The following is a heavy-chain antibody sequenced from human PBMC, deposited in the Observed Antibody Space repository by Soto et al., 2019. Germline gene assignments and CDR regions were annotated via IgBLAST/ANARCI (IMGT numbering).Heavy chain of an antibody. Sequence: SETLSLTCAVSGGSISSSNWWGWVRQPPGKGLEWIGEIYHSGSTNYNPSLKSRVTISVDKSKNQFSLKLSSVTAADTAVYYCARDRSARHNFDYWGQGTLVTVSS. J-gene: IGHJ4*02. CDR1: GGSISSSNW. D-gene: IGHD6-13*01. V-gene: IGHV4-4*02. CDR2: IYHSGST. CDR3: ARDRSARHNFDY.